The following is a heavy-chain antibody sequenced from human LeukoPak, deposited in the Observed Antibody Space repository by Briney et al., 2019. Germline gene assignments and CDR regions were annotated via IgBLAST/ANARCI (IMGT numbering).Heavy chain of an antibody. V-gene: IGHV1-2*02. J-gene: IGHJ4*02. Sequence: ASVKVSCKASGYTFTGYYMHWVRQAPGQGLEWMGWINPNSGGTNYAQKFQGRVIMTTDTSTSTAYMELRSLRSDDTAVYYCARVHLGLKFFDYWGQGTLVTVSS. CDR1: GYTFTGYY. D-gene: IGHD3-16*01. CDR2: INPNSGGT. CDR3: ARVHLGLKFFDY.